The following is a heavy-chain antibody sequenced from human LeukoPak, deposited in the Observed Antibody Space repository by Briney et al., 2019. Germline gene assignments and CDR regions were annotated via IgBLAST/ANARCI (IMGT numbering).Heavy chain of an antibody. V-gene: IGHV1-46*01. D-gene: IGHD6-6*01. J-gene: IGHJ3*02. CDR2: INPSGGST. CDR1: GYTFTSYA. CDR3: ARDEGSIAARPSGFDI. Sequence: GASVKVSCKASGYTFTSYAMHWVRQAPGQGLEWMGIINPSGGSTSYAQKFQGRVTMTRDTSTSTVYMELSSLRSEDTAVYYCARDEGSIAARPSGFDIWGQGTMVTVSS.